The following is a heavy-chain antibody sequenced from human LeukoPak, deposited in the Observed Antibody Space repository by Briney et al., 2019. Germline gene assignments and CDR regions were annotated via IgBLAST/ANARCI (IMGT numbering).Heavy chain of an antibody. V-gene: IGHV4-4*02. Sequence: SETLSLTCTVSGDSITSSHWWSWIRQSPGKGLEWIGNTYHSDYTNYNPSLKGRATISVDKSKNQLSLKVISVTAADTAMYYCARFGYSYGHKPRDYWGQGTLVTGSS. CDR1: GDSITSSHW. J-gene: IGHJ4*02. D-gene: IGHD5-18*01. CDR3: ARFGYSYGHKPRDY. CDR2: TYHSDYT.